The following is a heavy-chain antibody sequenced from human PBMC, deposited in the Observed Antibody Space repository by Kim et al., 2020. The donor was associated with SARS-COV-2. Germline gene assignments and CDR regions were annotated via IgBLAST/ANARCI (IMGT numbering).Heavy chain of an antibody. D-gene: IGHD6-25*01. J-gene: IGHJ5*02. Sequence: YYSSSLKSRLTIAVDTYKNQFSLKLSSVTAADTSVYYCARQGLAAGWFDPWGQGTLVTVSS. V-gene: IGHV4-39*01. CDR3: ARQGLAAGWFDP.